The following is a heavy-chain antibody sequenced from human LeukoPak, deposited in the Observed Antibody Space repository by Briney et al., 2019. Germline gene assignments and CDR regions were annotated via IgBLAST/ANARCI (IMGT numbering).Heavy chain of an antibody. CDR1: GGSISNYY. J-gene: IGHJ4*02. D-gene: IGHD1-26*01. CDR3: ARDGRGFLRFEH. Sequence: SETLSLTCTVSGGSISNYYWSWIRQPPGKGLEWIGYIYSSGSTNYNSSLKSRVSISVDTSKNQFSLKLNFVTAADTAVYYCARDGRGFLRFEHWGQGALVTVSS. CDR2: IYSSGST. V-gene: IGHV4-59*01.